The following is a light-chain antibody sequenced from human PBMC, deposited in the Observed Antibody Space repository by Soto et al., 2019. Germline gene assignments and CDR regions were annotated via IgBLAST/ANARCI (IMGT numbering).Light chain of an antibody. CDR1: SSNIGSNT. V-gene: IGLV1-44*01. J-gene: IGLJ1*01. Sequence: HSVLTQPPSASGTPGQRVTISCSGSSSNIGSNTVNWYQQRPGTAPKLLIYSNNQRPSGVPDRFSGSKSGTSASLAISGLQSEDDADYYCAAWDDSLNGYVFGTGTTVIV. CDR3: AAWDDSLNGYV. CDR2: SNN.